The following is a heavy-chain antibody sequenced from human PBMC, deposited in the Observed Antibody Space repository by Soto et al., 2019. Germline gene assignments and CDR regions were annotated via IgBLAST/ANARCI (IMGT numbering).Heavy chain of an antibody. CDR1: GYIFTDYY. CDR3: ARPYCTSNSCHNLFDS. D-gene: IGHD2-2*01. CDR2: INPKSGDT. Sequence: SSVKVSCKASGYIFTDYYINWVRQAPGQGLEWMGWINPKSGDTDYAKNFQGIVTMTTDTSITTAYMELSRLRSDDTAVYYCARPYCTSNSCHNLFDSWGQGTLVTVS. V-gene: IGHV1-2*02. J-gene: IGHJ5*01.